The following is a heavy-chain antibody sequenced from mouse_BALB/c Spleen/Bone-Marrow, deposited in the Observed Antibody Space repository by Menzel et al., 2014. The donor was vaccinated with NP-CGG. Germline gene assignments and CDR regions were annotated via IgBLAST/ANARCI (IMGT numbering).Heavy chain of an antibody. CDR1: GYTFTSYW. J-gene: IGHJ2*01. CDR2: IFPSETYT. Sequence: QVQLQQSGAELVRPGASVKLSCKASGYTFTSYWINWVKQRPGQGLEWIGNIFPSETYTNYNQKFKDKATLTVDKSSSTAYMQLSSPTSEDSAVYYCTRDNWDYWGQGTTLSLSS. V-gene: IGHV1-69*02. D-gene: IGHD4-1*01. CDR3: TRDNWDY.